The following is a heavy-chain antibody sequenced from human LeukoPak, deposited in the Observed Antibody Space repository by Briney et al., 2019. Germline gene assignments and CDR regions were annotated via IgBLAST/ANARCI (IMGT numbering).Heavy chain of an antibody. J-gene: IGHJ6*03. CDR3: ARHAKAAHSYYYYMDV. D-gene: IGHD2-8*01. CDR2: IYTSGST. CDR1: GGSISSYY. Sequence: SETLSLTCTVSGGSISSYYWSWIRQPPGKGLEWIGYIYTSGSTNYNPSLKSRVTISVDTSKNQFSLKLSSVTAADTAVYYCARHAKAAHSYYYYMDVWGKGTTVTVSS. V-gene: IGHV4-4*09.